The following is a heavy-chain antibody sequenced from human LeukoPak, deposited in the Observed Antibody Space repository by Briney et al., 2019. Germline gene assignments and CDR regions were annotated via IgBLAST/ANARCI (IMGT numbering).Heavy chain of an antibody. CDR3: ARCSGRSSWYLAQYYYGMDV. D-gene: IGHD6-13*01. CDR1: GGSISSYY. CDR2: IYYSGST. V-gene: IGHV4-59*01. J-gene: IGHJ6*02. Sequence: SETLSLTCTVSGGSISSYYWSWIRQPPGKGLEWIGYIYYSGSTNYNPSLKSRVTISVDTSKNQFSLKLSSATAADTAVYYCARCSGRSSWYLAQYYYGMDVWGQGTTVTVSS.